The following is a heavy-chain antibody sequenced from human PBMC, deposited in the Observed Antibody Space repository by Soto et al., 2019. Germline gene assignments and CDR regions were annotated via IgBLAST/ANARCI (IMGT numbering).Heavy chain of an antibody. D-gene: IGHD7-27*01. V-gene: IGHV1-3*01. CDR2: INAGNGNT. Sequence: ASVKVSCKASGYTFTSYAMHWVRQAPGQRLEWMGWINAGNGNTKYSQKFQGRVTITRDTSASTAYMELSSLRSEDTAVYYCATDNWGPEPDWYFDLWGRGTLVTVSS. CDR3: ATDNWGPEPDWYFDL. CDR1: GYTFTSYA. J-gene: IGHJ2*01.